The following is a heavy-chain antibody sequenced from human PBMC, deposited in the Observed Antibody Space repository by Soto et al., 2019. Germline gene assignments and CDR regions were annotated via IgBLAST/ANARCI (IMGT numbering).Heavy chain of an antibody. Sequence: SETLSLTCTVSCGSISSSSYYWGWIRQPPGKGLEWIGSIYYSGSTYYNPSLKSRVTISVDTSKNQFSLKLSSVTAADTAVYYCANYYDSSGPLDAFDIWGQGTMVTVSS. D-gene: IGHD3-22*01. V-gene: IGHV4-39*01. J-gene: IGHJ3*02. CDR2: IYYSGST. CDR1: CGSISSSSYY. CDR3: ANYYDSSGPLDAFDI.